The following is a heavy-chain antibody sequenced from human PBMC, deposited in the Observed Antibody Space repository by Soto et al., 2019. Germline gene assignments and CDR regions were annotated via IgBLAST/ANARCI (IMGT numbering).Heavy chain of an antibody. CDR2: IHHSGST. CDR1: GESFSDFY. V-gene: IGHV4-34*01. Sequence: SETLSLTCAVYGESFSDFYWGWVRQPPGKGLEWIGEIHHSGSTNYNPSLKSRLTMSVDTSKNQLSLKLRSVTAADTAVYYCARGKTYCSGGACYGQFDYWGQGTLVTVSS. CDR3: ARGKTYCSGGACYGQFDY. D-gene: IGHD2-15*01. J-gene: IGHJ4*02.